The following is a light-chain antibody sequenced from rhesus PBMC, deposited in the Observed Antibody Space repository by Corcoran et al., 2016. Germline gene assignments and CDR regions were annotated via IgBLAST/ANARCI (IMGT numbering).Light chain of an antibody. Sequence: DIQMSQSPSSLSSSVGDKVTITCRARQGISNALAWYQQKPGKAPKLLIYVASRLKSGVPSRFSGSRSGTDFTLTISSLQPEDFATYYCQQGYSTPYSFGQGTKVEIK. CDR1: QGISNA. J-gene: IGKJ2*01. CDR2: VAS. CDR3: QQGYSTPYS. V-gene: IGKV1-33*02.